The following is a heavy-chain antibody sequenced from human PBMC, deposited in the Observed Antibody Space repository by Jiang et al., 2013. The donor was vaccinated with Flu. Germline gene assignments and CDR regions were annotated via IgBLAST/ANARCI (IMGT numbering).Heavy chain of an antibody. V-gene: IGHV6-1*01. Sequence: SQTLSLTCAISGESVSSNTAGWNWIRQSPSRGLEWLGRTYYRSKWYNDYAVSVKSRITINPDTSKNQFSLQLNSVTPEDTAVYYCAKGGGAIDYWGQGTLVTVSS. J-gene: IGHJ4*02. CDR3: AKGGGAIDY. CDR2: TYYRSKWYN. D-gene: IGHD1-26*01. CDR1: GESVSSNTAG.